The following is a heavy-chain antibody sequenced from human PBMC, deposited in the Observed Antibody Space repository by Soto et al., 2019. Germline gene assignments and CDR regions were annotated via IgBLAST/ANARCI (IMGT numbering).Heavy chain of an antibody. D-gene: IGHD4-4*01. J-gene: IGHJ4*02. CDR3: VPSFMSAVTSCLER. CDR1: GGYFSGYY. Sequence: SETLSHTCAVYGGYFSGYYWNWIRPPPGTGLEWIGEINHSGSTNYNPSRKSRVTISVDTSKHQFSLQLRSVTAADTAVYCCVPSFMSAVTSCLERWGKGTLVTVSS. V-gene: IGHV4-34*01. CDR2: INHSGST.